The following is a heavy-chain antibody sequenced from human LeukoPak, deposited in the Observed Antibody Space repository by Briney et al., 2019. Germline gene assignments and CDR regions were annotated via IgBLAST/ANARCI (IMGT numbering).Heavy chain of an antibody. CDR3: ASCPYGDYSCFDY. D-gene: IGHD4-17*01. CDR1: GGSISSYY. J-gene: IGHJ4*02. V-gene: IGHV4-59*01. Sequence: SETLSLTCTVSGGSISSYYWNWIRQPPGKGLEYIGYIYYSGSTNYNPSLKRRVTISVDTSKNQFSLKLSSVTAADTAVYYCASCPYGDYSCFDYWGQGTLVTVSS. CDR2: IYYSGST.